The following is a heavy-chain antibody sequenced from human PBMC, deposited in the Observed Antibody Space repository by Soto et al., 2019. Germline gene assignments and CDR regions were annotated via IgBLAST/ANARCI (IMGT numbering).Heavy chain of an antibody. Sequence: QVQLVQSGAEGKKPGSSVKVSCKASGYTFSSYALHWVRQAPGQRLEWMGWINAANGNVKYSQKFQGRDTITRDTSASTAYMELSSLRSEDTAVYYCARAVGQFDPWGQGTLVTVSS. J-gene: IGHJ5*02. CDR1: GYTFSSYA. CDR2: INAANGNV. CDR3: ARAVGQFDP. V-gene: IGHV1-3*01. D-gene: IGHD6-19*01.